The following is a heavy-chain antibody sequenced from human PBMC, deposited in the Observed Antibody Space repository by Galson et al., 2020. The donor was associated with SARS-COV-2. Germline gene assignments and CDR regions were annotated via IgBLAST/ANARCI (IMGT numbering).Heavy chain of an antibody. CDR1: GGSVSSGSYY. J-gene: IGHJ4*02. V-gene: IGHV4-61*01. D-gene: IGHD3-22*01. Sequence: SETLSLTCTVSGGSVSSGSYYWSWIRQPPGKGLEWIGYIYYSGRTNYNPSLKSRVTISVDTSKNQFSLKLSSVTAADTAVYYCAREHYYDSSGLPYYFDYWGQGTLVTVSS. CDR3: AREHYYDSSGLPYYFDY. CDR2: IYYSGRT.